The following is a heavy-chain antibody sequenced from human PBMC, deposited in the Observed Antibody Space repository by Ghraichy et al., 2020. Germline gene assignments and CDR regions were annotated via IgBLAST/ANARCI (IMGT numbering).Heavy chain of an antibody. J-gene: IGHJ4*02. Sequence: GGSLRLSCAASGFTFNSYAMTWVRQAPGKGLEWVSAFSGSGNSTYYADSVKGRFTISRDNSKNTLYLQMNSLRAEDTAVYYCASQRSGSYDYWGQGTLVTVSS. CDR3: ASQRSGSYDY. CDR2: FSGSGNST. D-gene: IGHD1-26*01. CDR1: GFTFNSYA. V-gene: IGHV3-23*01.